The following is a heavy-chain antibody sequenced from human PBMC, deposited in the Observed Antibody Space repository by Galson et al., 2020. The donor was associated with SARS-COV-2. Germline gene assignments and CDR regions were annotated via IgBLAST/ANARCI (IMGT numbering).Heavy chain of an antibody. J-gene: IGHJ6*02. D-gene: IGHD2-2*02. V-gene: IGHV3-15*01. Sequence: GGSLRLSCAASGFTFSNAWMSWVRQAPGKGLEWVGRIKSKTDGGTTDYAAPVKGRFTISRDDSKNTLYLQMNSLKTEDTAVYYCTTDTRYCSSTSCYTRSNYYYGMDVWGQGTTVTVSS. CDR1: GFTFSNAW. CDR2: IKSKTDGGTT. CDR3: TTDTRYCSSTSCYTRSNYYYGMDV.